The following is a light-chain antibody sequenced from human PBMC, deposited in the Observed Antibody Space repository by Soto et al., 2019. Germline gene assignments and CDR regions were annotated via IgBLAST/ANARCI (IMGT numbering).Light chain of an antibody. CDR1: QTVNSY. V-gene: IGKV3-11*01. CDR3: QQRYGWPS. J-gene: IGKJ2*01. Sequence: EIVLTQSPATLSLSPGERATLSCRASQTVNSYLAWYQHKLGQAPRLLIYDASNRATGVPARFSVSGSGTDFTLTISSLEPEDFAVYYCQQRYGWPSFGQGTKLEIK. CDR2: DAS.